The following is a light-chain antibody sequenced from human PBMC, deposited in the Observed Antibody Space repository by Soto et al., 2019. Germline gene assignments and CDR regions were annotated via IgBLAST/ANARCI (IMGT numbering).Light chain of an antibody. CDR1: QRIDSW. CDR2: DAS. CDR3: QQCNSYSGYP. V-gene: IGKV1-5*01. Sequence: DIQLTQSPSTLSASVGDRVTVTCRAMQRIDSWVAWYQQKPGKAPKLLIYDASSLESGVPSRFSGSGYGTEFTLTISSLQPDDFETSYCQQCNSYSGYPFGQGTKLEIK. J-gene: IGKJ2*01.